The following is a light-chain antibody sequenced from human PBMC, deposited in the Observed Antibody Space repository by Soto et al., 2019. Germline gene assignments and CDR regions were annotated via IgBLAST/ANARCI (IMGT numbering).Light chain of an antibody. CDR2: AAS. V-gene: IGKV1-39*01. Sequence: DVQMTQSPSSLSASVGDSLTLTCRASQTVTSYLNWYQQKPGKAPKLLTYAASTLQSGVPSRFSGSGSGTEFTLTIISLQPEDFATYYCQQSYRFPKTFGRGTKVDI. J-gene: IGKJ1*01. CDR3: QQSYRFPKT. CDR1: QTVTSY.